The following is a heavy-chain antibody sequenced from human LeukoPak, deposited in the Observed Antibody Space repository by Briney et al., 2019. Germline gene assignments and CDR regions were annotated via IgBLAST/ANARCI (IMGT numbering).Heavy chain of an antibody. CDR2: ISSSNSYI. D-gene: IGHD1-26*01. CDR3: ARVVGATTSAYYFDY. J-gene: IGHJ4*02. CDR1: GFTFSSYS. V-gene: IGHV3-21*01. Sequence: GGSLRLSCAASGFTFSSYSMNWVRQAPGKGLEWVSSISSSNSYIYYADSVKGRFTISRGNAKNSLYLQMNSLRAEDTAVYYCARVVGATTSAYYFDYWGQGTLVTVSS.